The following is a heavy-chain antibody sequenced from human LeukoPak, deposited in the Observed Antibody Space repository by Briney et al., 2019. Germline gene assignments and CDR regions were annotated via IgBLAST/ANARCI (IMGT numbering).Heavy chain of an antibody. J-gene: IGHJ5*02. CDR1: GYSISSGYY. V-gene: IGHV4-38-2*02. CDR2: IYFTGNT. D-gene: IGHD1-1*01. CDR3: ARTTTAMNCFDP. Sequence: PSETLSLTCTVSGYSISSGYYWGWFRQSPGKGLAWIGSIYFTGNTYYNPSLKSRVTISVDTSKNQFSLKLRSVTAADTAVYFCARTTTAMNCFDPGGQGTLVTVTA.